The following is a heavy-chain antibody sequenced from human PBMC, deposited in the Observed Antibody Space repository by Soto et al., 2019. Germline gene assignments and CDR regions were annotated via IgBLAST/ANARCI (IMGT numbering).Heavy chain of an antibody. CDR1: GFTFSDYY. D-gene: IGHD6-13*01. J-gene: IGHJ2*01. CDR3: ARIIAAAGGRRYFDL. CDR2: INSSSSYT. Sequence: QVQLVESGGGLVKPGGSLRLSCAASGFTFSDYYMSWIRQAPGKGLEWVSYINSSSSYTNYADSVKGRFTISRDNAKNSLYLQMNSRRADDTAVYYCARIIAAAGGRRYFDLWGRGTLVTVSS. V-gene: IGHV3-11*05.